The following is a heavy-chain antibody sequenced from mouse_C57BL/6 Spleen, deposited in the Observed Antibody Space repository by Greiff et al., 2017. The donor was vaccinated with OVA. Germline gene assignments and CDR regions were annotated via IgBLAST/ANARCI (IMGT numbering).Heavy chain of an antibody. J-gene: IGHJ4*01. V-gene: IGHV1-53*01. Sequence: VQLQQPGTELVKPGASVKLSCKASGYTFTSYWMHWVKQRPGQGLEWIGNINPSNGCTNYNEKFKSKATLTVDKSSSTAYMQLSSLTSEDSAVNECAGYGNYGYAMDYWGQGTSVTVSS. D-gene: IGHD2-1*01. CDR3: AGYGNYGYAMDY. CDR2: INPSNGCT. CDR1: GYTFTSYW.